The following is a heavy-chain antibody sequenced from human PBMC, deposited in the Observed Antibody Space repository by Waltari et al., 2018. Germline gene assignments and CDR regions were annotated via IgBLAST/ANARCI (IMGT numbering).Heavy chain of an antibody. J-gene: IGHJ4*02. D-gene: IGHD2-2*01. Sequence: EVQLVESGGGLIQPGESLRLSCAASGFTVSGSYMNWVRQAPGKGLEWVSVIYSSGSTYYADSVKGRFTISRDNAKNSLYLQMNSLRAEDTAVYYCARDRQGGYCSSTSCYHFDYWGQGTLVTVSS. CDR2: IYSSGST. CDR1: GFTVSGSY. V-gene: IGHV3-53*01. CDR3: ARDRQGGYCSSTSCYHFDY.